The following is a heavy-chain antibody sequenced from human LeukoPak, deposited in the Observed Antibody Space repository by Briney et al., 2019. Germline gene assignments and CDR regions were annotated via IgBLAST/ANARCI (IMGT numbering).Heavy chain of an antibody. Sequence: GGSLRLSCAVSGFTFSNYLMHWVRQAPGGGLVWVSRINTDETNAYADSVSGRLTISRDNAKNTLYLQMNSLRAEDTAVYFCGRGGDGIDVWGQGATVIVSS. V-gene: IGHV3-74*01. J-gene: IGHJ3*01. CDR2: INTDETNA. CDR1: GFTFSNYL. CDR3: GRGGDGIDV.